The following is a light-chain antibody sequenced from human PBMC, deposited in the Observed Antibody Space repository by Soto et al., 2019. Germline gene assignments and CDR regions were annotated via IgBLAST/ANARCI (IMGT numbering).Light chain of an antibody. CDR2: GAS. CDR1: QNVLSN. J-gene: IGKJ5*01. Sequence: ENVMKQSPGTLSVSPGERATLSCRASQNVLSNLAWYQQKPGQAPRLLLYGASTRATGLPARFSGSGSGTQFTLTISSLQSEDFAVYYCQQYNNWPIPFGQGTRLEIK. CDR3: QQYNNWPIP. V-gene: IGKV3-15*01.